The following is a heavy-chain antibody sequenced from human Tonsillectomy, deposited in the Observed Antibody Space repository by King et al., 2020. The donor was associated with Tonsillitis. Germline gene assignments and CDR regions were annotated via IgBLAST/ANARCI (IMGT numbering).Heavy chain of an antibody. J-gene: IGHJ4*02. V-gene: IGHV3-30-3*01. CDR1: GFTFSTYA. Sequence: VQLVESGGGVVQPGRSLRLSCPASGFTFSTYAMHWVRQAPGKGLEWVAVISYDGGNKYYADSVKGRFTISRDNSKNTLYLQMNSLRAEDTAVYYCAREGATTYFDYWGQGTLVTVSS. CDR2: ISYDGGNK. CDR3: AREGATTYFDY. D-gene: IGHD1-26*01.